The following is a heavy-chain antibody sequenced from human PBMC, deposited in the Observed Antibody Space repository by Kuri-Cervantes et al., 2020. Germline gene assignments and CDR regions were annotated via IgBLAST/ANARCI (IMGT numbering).Heavy chain of an antibody. CDR1: GFTFRSSA. D-gene: IGHD6-6*01. V-gene: IGHV3-33*08. CDR3: ARERSSSSSRQTSYYYYMDV. J-gene: IGHJ6*03. CDR2: IWYDGSNK. Sequence: GESLKISCAASGFTFRSSAMHWVRQAPGKGLEWVAVIWYDGSNKYYADSVKGRFTISRDNSKNTLYLQMNSLRAEDTAVYYCARERSSSSSRQTSYYYYMDVWGKGTTVTVSS.